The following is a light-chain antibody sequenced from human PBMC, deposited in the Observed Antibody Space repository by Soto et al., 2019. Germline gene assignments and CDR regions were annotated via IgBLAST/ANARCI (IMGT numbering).Light chain of an antibody. V-gene: IGKV1-5*03. J-gene: IGKJ2*01. Sequence: DIPMTQSPSTLSASVGNRVIITCRASQSISGWLAWYQQKPGRAPNLLIYKASTLASGVPSRFSGSGSGTEFTLTISSLQPDDFATYYCQQYNSYPYTFGQGTKLEIK. CDR2: KAS. CDR3: QQYNSYPYT. CDR1: QSISGW.